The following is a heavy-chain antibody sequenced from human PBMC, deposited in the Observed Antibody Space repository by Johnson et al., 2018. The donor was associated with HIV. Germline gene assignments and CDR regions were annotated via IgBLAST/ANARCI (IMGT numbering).Heavy chain of an antibody. CDR1: GFTFSSYG. CDR3: EAVVVTAIHDAFDI. J-gene: IGHJ3*02. D-gene: IGHD2-21*02. CDR2: MWYDGSNK. Sequence: QVQLVESGGGVVQPGRSLRLSCAASGFTFSSYGMHWVRQAPGRGLEWVAVMWYDGSNKYYADSVKGRFTISRDNSKNTLYLQMNSLRAEDTAVYYCEAVVVTAIHDAFDIWGQGTMVTVSS. V-gene: IGHV3-33*08.